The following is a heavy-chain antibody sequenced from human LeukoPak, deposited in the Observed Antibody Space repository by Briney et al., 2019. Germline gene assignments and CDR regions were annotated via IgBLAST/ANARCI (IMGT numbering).Heavy chain of an antibody. D-gene: IGHD3-10*01. Sequence: GGSLRLSCAASGFTFSSYWMHWVRQVPGKGLVWVSRINPGGSSTAYADSVKGRFTISRDNAKNTLYLQMNSLRAEDTAVYYCARDASAYYYGSGSYPDCWGQGTLVTVSS. CDR3: ARDASAYYYGSGSYPDC. CDR1: GFTFSSYW. CDR2: INPGGSST. V-gene: IGHV3-74*01. J-gene: IGHJ4*02.